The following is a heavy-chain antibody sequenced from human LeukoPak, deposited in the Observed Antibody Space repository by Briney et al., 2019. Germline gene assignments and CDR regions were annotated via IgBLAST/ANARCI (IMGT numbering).Heavy chain of an antibody. CDR1: GGSISSYY. J-gene: IGHJ4*02. Sequence: PSETLFLTCTVSGGSISSYYWSWIRQPPGKGLEWIGYIYYSGSTNYNPSLKSRVTISVDTSKNQFSLKLSSVTAADTAVYYCARGQRITMTDWGQGTLVTVSS. CDR2: IYYSGST. D-gene: IGHD3-22*01. V-gene: IGHV4-59*08. CDR3: ARGQRITMTD.